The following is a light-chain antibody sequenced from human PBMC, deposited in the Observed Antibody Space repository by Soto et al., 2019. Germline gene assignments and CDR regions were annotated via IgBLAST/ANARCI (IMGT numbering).Light chain of an antibody. CDR2: EVS. J-gene: IGLJ1*01. V-gene: IGLV2-14*01. CDR1: SSDVGGYNY. CDR3: SSYTSTSTQV. Sequence: QSALTQPASVSGSPGQSITISCTGTSSDVGGYNYVSWYQHHPGKAPNLMIYEVSNRPSGVSNRFSGSKSGNTASLTISGLQAEDEADYYCSSYTSTSTQVFGTGTKLTVL.